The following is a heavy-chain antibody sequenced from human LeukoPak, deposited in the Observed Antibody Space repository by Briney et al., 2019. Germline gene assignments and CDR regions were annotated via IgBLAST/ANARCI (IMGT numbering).Heavy chain of an antibody. Sequence: GGSLRLSCAASGFTFSSYSMNWVRQAPGKGLEWVSSISSSSSYIYYADSVKGRFTISRDNAKSSLYLQMNSLRAEDTAVYYCARGRDWAFDPWGQGTLVTVSS. CDR1: GFTFSSYS. J-gene: IGHJ5*02. CDR2: ISSSSSYI. CDR3: ARGRDWAFDP. D-gene: IGHD3-9*01. V-gene: IGHV3-21*01.